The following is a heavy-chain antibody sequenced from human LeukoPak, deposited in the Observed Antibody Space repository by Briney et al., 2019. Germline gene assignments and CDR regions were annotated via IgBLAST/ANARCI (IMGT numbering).Heavy chain of an antibody. CDR1: GFTFSSYE. J-gene: IGHJ4*02. Sequence: RGSLRLSCAASGFTFSSYEMNWGRKAPGEGLELVSYISSSCSTIYYADSVKGRFTISSDNAKNSLYLQMNSLRAEDTAVYYCARVDTAMVRPDYWGQGTLVTVSS. CDR2: ISSSCSTI. V-gene: IGHV3-48*03. CDR3: ARVDTAMVRPDY. D-gene: IGHD5-18*01.